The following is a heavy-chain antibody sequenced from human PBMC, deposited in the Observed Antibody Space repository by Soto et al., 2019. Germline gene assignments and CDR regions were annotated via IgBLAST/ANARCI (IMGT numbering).Heavy chain of an antibody. J-gene: IGHJ4*02. CDR2: IYYSGST. CDR3: ARDSIAAGIDY. Sequence: SETLSLTCTVSGGSISSGGYYWSWIRQHPGKGLEWIGYIYYSGSTYYNPSLKSRVTISVDTSKSQFSLKLSSVTAADTAVYYCARDSIAAGIDYWGQGTLVTVSS. V-gene: IGHV4-31*03. D-gene: IGHD6-6*01. CDR1: GGSISSGGYY.